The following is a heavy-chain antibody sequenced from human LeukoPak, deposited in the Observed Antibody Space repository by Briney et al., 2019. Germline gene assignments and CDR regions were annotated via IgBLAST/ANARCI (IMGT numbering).Heavy chain of an antibody. J-gene: IGHJ4*02. CDR1: GFTFSSYA. V-gene: IGHV3-23*01. CDR3: AYDNSGYFDY. CDR2: ISGSGGST. D-gene: IGHD3-22*01. Sequence: LGGSLRLSCAASGFTFSSYAMSWVRQAPGKGLEWVSAISGSGGSTYYADSMKGRFTISRDNSKNTLYLQMNSLRAEDTAVYYCAYDNSGYFDYWGQGTLVTVSS.